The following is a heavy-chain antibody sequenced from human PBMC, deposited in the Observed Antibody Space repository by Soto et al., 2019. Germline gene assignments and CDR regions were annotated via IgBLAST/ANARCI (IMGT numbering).Heavy chain of an antibody. CDR1: LGSISAAAHY. Sequence: PSETLSLTCTVSLGSISAAAHYWSWLRQSPGKGLEWIGHISKTGSTSYNPSLKSRLSMSVDTSKNQVSLRLSPVTAADTAVYFCARASLSLTNYFDPWGQRTLVPASP. V-gene: IGHV4-30-4*01. J-gene: IGHJ5*02. CDR3: ARASLSLTNYFDP. CDR2: ISKTGST.